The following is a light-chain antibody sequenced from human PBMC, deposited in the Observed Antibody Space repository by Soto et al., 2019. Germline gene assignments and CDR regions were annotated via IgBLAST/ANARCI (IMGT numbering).Light chain of an antibody. CDR2: AAT. V-gene: IGKV3-15*01. J-gene: IGKJ1*01. Sequence: EIVMTQSPATLSVSPGERATLSCRASQTVCSALSWYQQKPGQAPRLLIYAATTRATGIPARFSGSGSGTEFTLTISSRQPEDYEVYYYQQYSNWPPGTFGQGTKVEIK. CDR1: QTVCSA. CDR3: QQYSNWPPGT.